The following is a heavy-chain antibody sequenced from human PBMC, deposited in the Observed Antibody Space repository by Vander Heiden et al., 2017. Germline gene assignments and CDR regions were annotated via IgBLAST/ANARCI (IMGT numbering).Heavy chain of an antibody. J-gene: IGHJ4*02. CDR3: ARGWLQPMGPEW. CDR1: GFIFNTYW. Sequence: EVLLVESGGGLVQPGGSLRLSCAASGFIFNTYWMHWVRQVPGKGLEWVSRINGDGSSRKHADSVEGRFTISRDNAKNTLYLQMDSLRAEDTAVYYCARGWLQPMGPEWWGQGALGTVSS. V-gene: IGHV3-74*01. D-gene: IGHD3-3*01. CDR2: INGDGSSR.